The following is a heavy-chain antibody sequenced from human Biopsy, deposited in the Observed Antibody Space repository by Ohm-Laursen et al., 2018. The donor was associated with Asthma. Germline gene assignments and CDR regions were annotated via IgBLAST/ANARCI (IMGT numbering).Heavy chain of an antibody. CDR1: GYTFIHFA. Sequence: ASVKVSCKASGYTFIHFAIHWVRQAPGQRLEWMGWINAGNGNTKYSQKFQGRVTITRDTSASTAYMDLSSLRSEDTAVYYCARTYYDFLTGQVNDAFDIWGQGTVDTVSS. V-gene: IGHV1-3*01. CDR3: ARTYYDFLTGQVNDAFDI. J-gene: IGHJ3*02. D-gene: IGHD3-9*01. CDR2: INAGNGNT.